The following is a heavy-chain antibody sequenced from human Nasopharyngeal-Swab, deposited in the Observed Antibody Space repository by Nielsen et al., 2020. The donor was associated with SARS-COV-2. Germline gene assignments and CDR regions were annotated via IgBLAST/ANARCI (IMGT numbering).Heavy chain of an antibody. J-gene: IGHJ4*02. D-gene: IGHD1/OR15-1a*01. Sequence: SETLSLTCNVSDGSINSGTYYWGWIRQPPGKGLQWIGTVYFSGSTHYNPSLKSRVTISIDTSKNQFSLKLSSVTVADTAVYYCAGHRGLTTIFDYWGQGALVTVSS. CDR2: VYFSGST. CDR1: DGSINSGTYY. CDR3: AGHRGLTTIFDY. V-gene: IGHV4-39*01.